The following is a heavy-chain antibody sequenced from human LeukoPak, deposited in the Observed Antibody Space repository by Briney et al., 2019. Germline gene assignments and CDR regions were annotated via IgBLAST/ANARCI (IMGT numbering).Heavy chain of an antibody. CDR1: GFTVSSNY. CDR3: AREIAVAGSYYFDY. D-gene: IGHD6-19*01. J-gene: IGHJ4*02. CDR2: IYSGGST. V-gene: IGHV3-53*04. Sequence: PGGSLRLSCAASGFTVSSNYMSWVRPAPGKGLEWVAVIYSGGSTYYADSVKGRFTISRHNSKNTLYLQMNSLRAEDTAVYYCAREIAVAGSYYFDYWGQGTLVTVSS.